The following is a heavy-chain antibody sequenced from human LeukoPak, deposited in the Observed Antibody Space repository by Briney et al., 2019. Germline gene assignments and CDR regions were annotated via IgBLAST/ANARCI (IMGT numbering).Heavy chain of an antibody. CDR3: AKDLQWLVAFFDS. V-gene: IGHV3-23*01. Sequence: GGTLRLSCAASGFTFSSYAMSWVRQAPGKGLEWVSAISGSGGSTYYADSVKGRFTISRDNSKNTLYLQMNSLRAEDTAVYYCAKDLQWLVAFFDSWGQGTLVTVSS. CDR1: GFTFSSYA. CDR2: ISGSGGST. D-gene: IGHD6-19*01. J-gene: IGHJ4*02.